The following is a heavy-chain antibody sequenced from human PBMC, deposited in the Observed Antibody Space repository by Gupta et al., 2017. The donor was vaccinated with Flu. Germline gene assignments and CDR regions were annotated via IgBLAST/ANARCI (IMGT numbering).Heavy chain of an antibody. CDR2: IIPIFGTA. Sequence: QVQLVQSGAEVKKPGSSVKVSCKASGGTFSSYAISWVRQAPGQGLEWMGGIIPIFGTANYAQKFQGRVTITADESTSTAYMELSSLRSEDTAVYYCARDHKFIVSLVSTVVTSGGWFDPWGQGTLVTVSS. J-gene: IGHJ5*02. D-gene: IGHD4-23*01. V-gene: IGHV1-69*01. CDR1: GGTFSSYA. CDR3: ARDHKFIVSLVSTVVTSGGWFDP.